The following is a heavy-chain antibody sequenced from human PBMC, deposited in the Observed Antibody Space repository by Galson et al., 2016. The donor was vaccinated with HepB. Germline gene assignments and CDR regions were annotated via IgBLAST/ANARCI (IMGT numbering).Heavy chain of an antibody. CDR1: GDSVSSDGYY. D-gene: IGHD3/OR15-3a*01. CDR2: MEYIGNT. J-gene: IGHJ5*01. CDR3: ARESRSTWTDLDS. V-gene: IGHV4-61*08. Sequence: SETLSLTCTVSGDSVSSDGYYWNWVRQAPGKGLEWMANMEYIGNTNFNPSLKSRITISVDTSKNQFSLKLTSVTAADTAVYFWARESRSTWTDLDSWGHGTLFTVSS.